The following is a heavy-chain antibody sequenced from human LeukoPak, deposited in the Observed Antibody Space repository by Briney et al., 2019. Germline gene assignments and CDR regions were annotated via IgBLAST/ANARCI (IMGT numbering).Heavy chain of an antibody. J-gene: IGHJ5*02. CDR1: GGSISSSIYY. CDR2: IYYGGST. V-gene: IGHV4-39*01. Sequence: SGTLCLTCAVSGGSISSSIYYWGWIRQPPGKGLEWIGSIYYGGSTYYNPSLKSRVTISVDTSKNQFSLKLSSVTAADTAVYYCARHHAENWFDPWGQGTLVTVSS. D-gene: IGHD1-14*01. CDR3: ARHHAENWFDP.